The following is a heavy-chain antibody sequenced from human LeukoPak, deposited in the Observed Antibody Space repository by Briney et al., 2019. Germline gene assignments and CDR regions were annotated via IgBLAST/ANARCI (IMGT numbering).Heavy chain of an antibody. V-gene: IGHV3-74*01. J-gene: IGHJ4*02. CDR2: VNNDGSTT. D-gene: IGHD5-12*01. CDR1: GFTFSSYW. CDR3: APRYSGYDSGY. Sequence: GGSLRLSCAACGFTFSSYWMHWVRQAPGKGLVWVSRVNNDGSTTNYADSVKGRFTISRDNSKNTLYLQMNSLRAEDTAVYYCAPRYSGYDSGYWGQGTLVTVSS.